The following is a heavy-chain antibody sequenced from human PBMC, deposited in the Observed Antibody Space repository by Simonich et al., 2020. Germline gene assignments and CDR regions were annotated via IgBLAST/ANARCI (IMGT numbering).Heavy chain of an antibody. Sequence: QVQLQESGPGLVKPSETLSLTCTVSGGSISSYYWSWSRQPPGKGLEWIGYIYYSWSTHYNPSLKSRVTISVDTSKNQFSLKLSSVTAADTAVYYCARHDRWLQFYFDYWGQGTLVTVSS. CDR1: GGSISSYY. V-gene: IGHV4-59*08. J-gene: IGHJ4*02. CDR2: IYYSWST. D-gene: IGHD5-12*01. CDR3: ARHDRWLQFYFDY.